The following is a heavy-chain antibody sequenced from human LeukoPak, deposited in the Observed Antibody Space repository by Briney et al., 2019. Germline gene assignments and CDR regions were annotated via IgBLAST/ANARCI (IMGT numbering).Heavy chain of an antibody. D-gene: IGHD3-3*01. CDR1: GFTFSGYG. J-gene: IGHJ6*03. V-gene: IGHV3-33*06. CDR3: AKGIRSFGVVGVYYMDV. CDR2: IWYDGSNK. Sequence: GRSLRLSCAASGFTFSGYGMHWVRQAPGKGLEWVAAIWYDGSNKYYADSVKGRFTISRDNSKNTLYLQMNSLRAEDTAVYYCAKGIRSFGVVGVYYMDVWGKGTTVTVSS.